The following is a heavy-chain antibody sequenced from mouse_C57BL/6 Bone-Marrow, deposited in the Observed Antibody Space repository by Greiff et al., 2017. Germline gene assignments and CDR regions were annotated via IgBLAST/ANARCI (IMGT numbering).Heavy chain of an antibody. D-gene: IGHD1-1*01. V-gene: IGHV1-54*01. CDR2: INPGSGGT. CDR3: ARSGATVVPHY. J-gene: IGHJ2*01. CDR1: GYAFTNYL. Sequence: QVQLQQSGAELVRPGPSVKVSCKASGYAFTNYLIEWVKQRPGQGLEWIGVINPGSGGTNYNEKFKGKATLTADKSSSTAYMQLSSLTSEDSAVYFCARSGATVVPHYWGQGTTLTVSS.